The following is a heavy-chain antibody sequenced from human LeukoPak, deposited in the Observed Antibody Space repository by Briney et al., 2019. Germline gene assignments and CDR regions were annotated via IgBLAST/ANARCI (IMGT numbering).Heavy chain of an antibody. V-gene: IGHV1-2*02. CDR1: GYTFTGYY. CDR3: ARVFGYGDYGGWLDP. D-gene: IGHD4-17*01. Sequence: ASVKVSCKASGYTFTGYYMHWVRQAPGQGLEWMGWINPNSGGTNYAQKFQGRVTMTRDTSISTAYMELSRLRSDDTAVYYCARVFGYGDYGGWLDPWGQGTLVTVSS. CDR2: INPNSGGT. J-gene: IGHJ5*02.